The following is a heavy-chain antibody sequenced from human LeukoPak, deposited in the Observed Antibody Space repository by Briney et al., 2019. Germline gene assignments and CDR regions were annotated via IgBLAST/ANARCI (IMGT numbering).Heavy chain of an antibody. CDR2: ISGDGART. V-gene: IGHV3-23*01. D-gene: IGHD2-21*01. Sequence: GGSVRLSCAASGFSFNNYVMSWVRQAPGKGLEWVSAISGDGARTYYADSVKGRFTISRDNSKNTLDLQMNSLRAEDTAIYYCAKTVVVITFRFDSWGQGSLVTVSS. CDR1: GFSFNNYV. J-gene: IGHJ4*02. CDR3: AKTVVVITFRFDS.